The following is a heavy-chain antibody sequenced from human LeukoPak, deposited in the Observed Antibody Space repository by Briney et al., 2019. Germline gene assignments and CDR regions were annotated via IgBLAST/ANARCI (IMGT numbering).Heavy chain of an antibody. J-gene: IGHJ3*02. Sequence: SETLSLTCAVYGGSFSGYYWSWIRQPPGKRLEWIGEINHSGSTNYNPSLKSRVTISVDTSKNQFSLKLTSVTAADTAMYYCASPNYYGSEKDAFDIWGQGTMVTVSS. D-gene: IGHD3-10*01. CDR3: ASPNYYGSEKDAFDI. CDR2: INHSGST. V-gene: IGHV4-34*01. CDR1: GGSFSGYY.